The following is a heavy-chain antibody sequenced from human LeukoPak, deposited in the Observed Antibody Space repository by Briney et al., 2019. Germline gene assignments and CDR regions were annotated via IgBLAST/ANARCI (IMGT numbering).Heavy chain of an antibody. CDR1: GGSFSGYY. Sequence: PSQTLSLTCAVYGGSFSGYYWSWIRHPPGKGLEWVGSISHRGSTYYNPSLRSRITISLDRSKQKFSLKLTSVTAADTAVYFCARGAEYYAIWRGYAGYSDYWGQGISVTVSS. V-gene: IGHV4-34*01. D-gene: IGHD3-3*01. CDR3: ARGAEYYAIWRGYAGYSDY. CDR2: ISHRGST. J-gene: IGHJ4*02.